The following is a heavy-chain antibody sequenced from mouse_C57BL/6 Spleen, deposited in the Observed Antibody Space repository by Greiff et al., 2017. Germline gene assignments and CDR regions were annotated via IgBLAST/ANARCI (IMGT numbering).Heavy chain of an antibody. D-gene: IGHD1-1*01. Sequence: VQLQQPGAELVKPGASVKLSCKASGYTFTSYWMHWVKQRPGRGLEWIGRIDPNSGGTKYNEKFKSKATLTVDKPTSTAYLQLSSLTAEDSTVYYCARDYYGSSYGFAYWGQGTLLTVSA. V-gene: IGHV1-72*01. CDR2: IDPNSGGT. CDR1: GYTFTSYW. J-gene: IGHJ3*01. CDR3: ARDYYGSSYGFAY.